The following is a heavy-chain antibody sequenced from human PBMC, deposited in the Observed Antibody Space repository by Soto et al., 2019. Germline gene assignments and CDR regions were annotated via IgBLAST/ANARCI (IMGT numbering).Heavy chain of an antibody. CDR3: ARGPPSYYDSSGSGIDY. V-gene: IGHV1-18*01. D-gene: IGHD3-22*01. J-gene: IGHJ4*02. CDR2: ISAYNGNT. CDR1: GYTFTSYG. Sequence: ASVKVSCKASGYTFTSYGISWVRQAPGQGLEWMGWISAYNGNTNYAQKLQGRVTMTTDTSTSTAYMELRSLRSDDTAVYYCARGPPSYYDSSGSGIDYWGQGTLVTVPQ.